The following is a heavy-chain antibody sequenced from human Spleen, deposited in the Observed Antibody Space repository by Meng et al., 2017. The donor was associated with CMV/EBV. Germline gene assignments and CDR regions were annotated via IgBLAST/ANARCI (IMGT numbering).Heavy chain of an antibody. V-gene: IGHV3-53*01. J-gene: IGHJ6*02. CDR3: ARDLRATWNNFPSVMDV. D-gene: IGHD1/OR15-1a*01. CDR1: GLTVSSNY. Sequence: GGSLRLSCAVSGLTVSSNYMSWVRQAPGKGLEWVSVIYSGGSTYYADSVKGRFTISRDESMNTLYLQMNSLRADDTAVYYCARDLRATWNNFPSVMDVWGQGTTVTVSS. CDR2: IYSGGST.